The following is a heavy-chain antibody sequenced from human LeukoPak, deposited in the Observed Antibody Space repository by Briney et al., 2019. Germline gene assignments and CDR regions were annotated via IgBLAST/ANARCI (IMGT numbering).Heavy chain of an antibody. J-gene: IGHJ6*03. Sequence: ASVRVSCKASGYTLTGYYMHWVRQAPGQGLEWMGWINPNSGGTNYAQKFQGRVTMTRDTSISTAYMELSRLRSDDTAVYYCARDTGQLLPRPLTGYYYYMDVWGKGTTVTVSS. CDR3: ARDTGQLLPRPLTGYYYYMDV. CDR2: INPNSGGT. CDR1: GYTLTGYY. D-gene: IGHD2-2*01. V-gene: IGHV1-2*02.